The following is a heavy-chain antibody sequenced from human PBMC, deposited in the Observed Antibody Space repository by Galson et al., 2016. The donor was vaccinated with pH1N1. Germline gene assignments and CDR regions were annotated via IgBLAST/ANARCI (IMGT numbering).Heavy chain of an antibody. Sequence: SLRLSCAASEFTFSSYGMHWVRQAPGKGLEWVALISYDGTNKYYGDSVKGRCSISRDNSKNTLYLQMNSLRAEDTAVYYCAKDDYPLIIGLRRARGMNVWGQGTTVIVSS. CDR2: ISYDGTNK. CDR3: AKDDYPLIIGLRRARGMNV. D-gene: IGHD3-16*01. V-gene: IGHV3-30*18. J-gene: IGHJ6*02. CDR1: EFTFSSYG.